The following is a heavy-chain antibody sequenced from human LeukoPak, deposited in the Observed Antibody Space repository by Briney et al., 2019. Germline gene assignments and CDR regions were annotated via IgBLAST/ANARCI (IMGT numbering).Heavy chain of an antibody. CDR3: ARARGGCKSRGFDY. CDR1: GGSISSYY. Sequence: SETLSLTCTVSGGSISSYYWSWVRQPPGKGLEWIGCIHNSGSTNYNPSLKSRVTISVDTSKNQVSLKLSSVTAADTAVYYCARARGGCKSRGFDYWGQGTLVTVSS. J-gene: IGHJ4*02. D-gene: IGHD5-24*01. V-gene: IGHV4-59*01. CDR2: IHNSGST.